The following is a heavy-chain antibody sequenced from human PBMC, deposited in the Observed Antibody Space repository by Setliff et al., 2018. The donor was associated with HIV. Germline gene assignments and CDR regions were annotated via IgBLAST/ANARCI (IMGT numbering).Heavy chain of an antibody. CDR2: MNPKSGNT. J-gene: IGHJ4*02. Sequence: ASVKVSCKASGYNFTSHDINWVRQAPGQGLEWMGWMNPKSGNTGYARKFQGRVTMTRKTSISTAYMELSSLRSDDTAVYYCARSDHSSGYYYNFDYWGQGTLVTVSS. CDR1: GYNFTSHD. D-gene: IGHD3-22*01. V-gene: IGHV1-8*01. CDR3: ARSDHSSGYYYNFDY.